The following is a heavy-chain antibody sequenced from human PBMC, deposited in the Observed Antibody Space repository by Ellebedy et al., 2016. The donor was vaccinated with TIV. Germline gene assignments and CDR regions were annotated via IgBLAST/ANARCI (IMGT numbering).Heavy chain of an antibody. J-gene: IGHJ6*03. V-gene: IGHV3-11*01. CDR1: EFTFSDYY. D-gene: IGHD6-13*01. CDR2: ISTSGSTV. Sequence: PGGSLRLSCEASEFTFSDYYMSWIRQAPGMGLEWLSYISTSGSTVYYADSVVGRFTISRDNAKSSLYLQMNSLRAEDTAVYYCARAQQHLVSGHYYYYFVDLWGKGTTVTVSS. CDR3: ARAQQHLVSGHYYYYFVDL.